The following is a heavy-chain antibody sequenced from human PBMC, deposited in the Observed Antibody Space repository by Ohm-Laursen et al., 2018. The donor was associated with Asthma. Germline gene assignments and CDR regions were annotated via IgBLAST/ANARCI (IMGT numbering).Heavy chain of an antibody. V-gene: IGHV4-39*01. J-gene: IGHJ4*02. CDR3: ARLPTDYSIDY. Sequence: SETLSLTCTVSGGSISNADYFWGWILQTPETGLEWIGTMYYTGVTNYNPSLRSRATIFVDTYMNQFSLQLRSVTATDTAIYYCARLPTDYSIDYWGPGSLVTVSS. D-gene: IGHD4-11*01. CDR1: GGSISNADYF. CDR2: MYYTGVT.